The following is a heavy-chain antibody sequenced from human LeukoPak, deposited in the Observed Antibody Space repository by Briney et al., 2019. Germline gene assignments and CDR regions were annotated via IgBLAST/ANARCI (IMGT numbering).Heavy chain of an antibody. CDR2: ISSSGDST. V-gene: IGHV3-23*01. Sequence: PGGSLRLSCAASGFTCSPCGMTWVRQAPGKGLEWVAAISSSGDSTAHADSVKGRFTISRDNSKNTVFLQMNSLRAEDTAVYYCAKTPGGYLGYWGQGTRVTVSS. J-gene: IGHJ4*02. CDR3: AKTPGGYLGY. CDR1: GFTCSPCG.